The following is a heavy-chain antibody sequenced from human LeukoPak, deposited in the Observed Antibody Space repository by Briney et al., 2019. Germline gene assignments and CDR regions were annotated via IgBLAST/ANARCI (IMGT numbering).Heavy chain of an antibody. CDR2: INHSGST. Sequence: PSETLSLTCAVYGGSFSGYYWSWIRQPPGKGLEWIGEINHSGSTNYNPSLKSRVTISVDTSKNQFSLKLSSVTAADTAAYYCARGHDIVVVPAATGFDYWGQGTLVTVSS. D-gene: IGHD2-2*01. V-gene: IGHV4-34*01. CDR3: ARGHDIVVVPAATGFDY. J-gene: IGHJ4*02. CDR1: GGSFSGYY.